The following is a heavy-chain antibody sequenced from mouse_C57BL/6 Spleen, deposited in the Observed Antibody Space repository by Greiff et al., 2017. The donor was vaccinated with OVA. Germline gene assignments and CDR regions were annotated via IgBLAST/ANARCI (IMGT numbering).Heavy chain of an antibody. CDR3: ARHEVRVNWPYYYAMDY. D-gene: IGHD4-1*01. CDR2: FYPGSGSI. V-gene: IGHV1-62-2*01. Sequence: QVQLQQSGAELVKPGASVKLSCKASGYTFTEYTIHWVKQRSGQGLEWIGWFYPGSGSIKYNEKFKDKATLTADKSSSTVYMELSRLTSEDSAVYFCARHEVRVNWPYYYAMDYWGQGTSVTVSS. CDR1: GYTFTEYT. J-gene: IGHJ4*01.